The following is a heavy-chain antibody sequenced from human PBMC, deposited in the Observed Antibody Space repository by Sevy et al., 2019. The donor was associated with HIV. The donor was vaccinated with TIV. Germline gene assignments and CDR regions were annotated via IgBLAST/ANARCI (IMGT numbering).Heavy chain of an antibody. V-gene: IGHV3-23*01. CDR1: GFTFSSHA. D-gene: IGHD1-26*01. CDR3: ARAFTGGYQQSFDY. J-gene: IGHJ4*02. Sequence: GGSLRLSCAASGFTFSSHAMSWVRQAPGKGLEWVSAISDSGTTTYYKDSVKGRFTISRDNSKNTLYLQMDGLRAEDTAIYYCARAFTGGYQQSFDYWGQGTLVTVSS. CDR2: ISDSGTTT.